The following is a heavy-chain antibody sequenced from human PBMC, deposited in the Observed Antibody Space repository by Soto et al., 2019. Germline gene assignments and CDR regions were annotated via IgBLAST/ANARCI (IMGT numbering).Heavy chain of an antibody. CDR3: AKDMFSSSSAATFDY. J-gene: IGHJ4*02. D-gene: IGHD6-6*01. V-gene: IGHV3-9*01. CDR1: GFIFDDYA. Sequence: EVQLVESGGGLAQPGRSLRLSCEASGFIFDDYAMHWVRQAPGKGLEWVSGISWQSGSIRYADSVKGRFTISRDNAKNSLYLQMNSLRVEDTALHYCAKDMFSSSSAATFDYWGQGILVTVSS. CDR2: ISWQSGSI.